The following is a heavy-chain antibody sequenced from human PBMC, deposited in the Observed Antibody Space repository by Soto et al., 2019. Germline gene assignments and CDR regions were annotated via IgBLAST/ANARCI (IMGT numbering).Heavy chain of an antibody. CDR1: GFTFSSYD. V-gene: IGHV3-23*01. CDR2: ISASDGRT. J-gene: IGHJ4*02. Sequence: PGGSLRLSCAASGFTFSSYDMRWVRQTPGKGPEWVSSISASDGRTYYADSVKGRFTISRDNSKNTLYLQMNSLRAEDTAVYYCARGGLKYFDYWGQGTLVTVSS. CDR3: ARGGLKYFDY.